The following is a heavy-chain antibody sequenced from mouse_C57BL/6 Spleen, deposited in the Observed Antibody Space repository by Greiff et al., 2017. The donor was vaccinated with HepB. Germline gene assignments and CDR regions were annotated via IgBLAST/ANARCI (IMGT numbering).Heavy chain of an antibody. CDR3: ARKSGYYGNYVGAMDY. J-gene: IGHJ4*01. D-gene: IGHD2-1*01. Sequence: QVQLQQPGAELVKPGASVKLSCKASGYTFTSYWMHWVKQRPGQGLEWIGMIHPNSGSTNYNEKFKSKATLTVDKSSSTAYMQLSSLTSEDSAVYYCARKSGYYGNYVGAMDYWGQGTSVTVSS. CDR1: GYTFTSYW. CDR2: IHPNSGST. V-gene: IGHV1-64*01.